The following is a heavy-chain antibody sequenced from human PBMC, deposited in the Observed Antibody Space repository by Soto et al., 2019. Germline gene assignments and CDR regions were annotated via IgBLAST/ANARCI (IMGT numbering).Heavy chain of an antibody. CDR2: INPSGGST. CDR3: ARDDSSDIYYYGMDV. Sequence: ASVKVSCKASGYTFTSYYMHWVRQAPGQGLEWMGIINPSGGSTSYAQKFQGRVTMTRDTSTSTVYMELSSLRSEDTAVYYCARDDSSDIYYYGMDVWGQGTTVTVS. CDR1: GYTFTSYY. D-gene: IGHD6-19*01. V-gene: IGHV1-46*01. J-gene: IGHJ6*02.